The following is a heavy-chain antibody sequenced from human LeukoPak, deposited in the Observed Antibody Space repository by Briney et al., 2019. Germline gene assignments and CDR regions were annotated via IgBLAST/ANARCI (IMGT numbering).Heavy chain of an antibody. V-gene: IGHV3-21*01. D-gene: IGHD6-13*01. CDR3: ARDQAADY. J-gene: IGHJ4*02. CDR2: ISSSGTYI. CDR1: GFTFSNYN. Sequence: GSLRPSCAASGFTFSNYNINWVRQAPGKGLEWVSSISSSGTYIYYADSVKGRFSISRDNAQNSLYLQMNSLRAEDTAVYYCARDQAADYWGQGTLVTVSS.